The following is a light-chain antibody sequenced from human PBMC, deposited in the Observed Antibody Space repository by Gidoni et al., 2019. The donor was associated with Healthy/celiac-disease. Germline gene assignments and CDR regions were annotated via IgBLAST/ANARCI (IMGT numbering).Light chain of an antibody. Sequence: DIQMTQSPSYLSASVGDRVTITCRASQGISNSLAWYQQKPGKAPKLLLYAASRLESGVPSRFSGSGSGTDYTLTISSLQPEDFATYYCQQYYSTLFTFGPGTKVDIK. CDR1: QGISNS. J-gene: IGKJ3*01. CDR2: AAS. CDR3: QQYYSTLFT. V-gene: IGKV1-NL1*01.